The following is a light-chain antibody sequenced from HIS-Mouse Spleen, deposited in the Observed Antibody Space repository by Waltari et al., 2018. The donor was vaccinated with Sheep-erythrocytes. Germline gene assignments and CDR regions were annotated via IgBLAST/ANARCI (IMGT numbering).Light chain of an antibody. J-gene: IGKJ1*01. V-gene: IGKV1-8*01. CDR3: QQANSFPQT. CDR2: AAS. Sequence: AIRMTQSPSSLSASTGDRVTITCRASQGISSYLAWYQQKPGKAPKLLIYAASTLQSGVPSRFSGSGSGTDFTLTISCLQSEDFATYYCQQANSFPQTFGQGTKVEIK. CDR1: QGISSY.